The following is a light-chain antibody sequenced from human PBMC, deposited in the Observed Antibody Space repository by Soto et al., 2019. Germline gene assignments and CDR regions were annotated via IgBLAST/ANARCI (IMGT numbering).Light chain of an antibody. J-gene: IGLJ1*01. CDR3: ATGDGSRGAGL. CDR1: ISDVGGYNY. V-gene: IGLV2-8*01. Sequence: QSVLTQPPSASGSPGQSVTISCTGTISDVGGYNYVSWYQQHPGKAPKLMIYEVSERPSGVPDRFSGSKSGNTASLTVSGLRAEDGAVYTGATGDGSRGAGLFGTGTKVPAL. CDR2: EVS.